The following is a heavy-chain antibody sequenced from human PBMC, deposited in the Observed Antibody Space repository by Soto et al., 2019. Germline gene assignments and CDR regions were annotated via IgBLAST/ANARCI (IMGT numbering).Heavy chain of an antibody. Sequence: SQTLSLTCAISGDSVSSNSAAWNWIRQSPSRGLEWLGRTYYRCKWYNDYAVSVNSRITINPDTSKNQFSLPLNSVTPEDTAVYYCARDQRVVYTYGDYHYYYGMDVWGQGTTVTVSS. CDR2: TYYRCKWYN. CDR1: GDSVSSNSAA. J-gene: IGHJ6*02. V-gene: IGHV6-1*01. CDR3: ARDQRVVYTYGDYHYYYGMDV. D-gene: IGHD2-8*02.